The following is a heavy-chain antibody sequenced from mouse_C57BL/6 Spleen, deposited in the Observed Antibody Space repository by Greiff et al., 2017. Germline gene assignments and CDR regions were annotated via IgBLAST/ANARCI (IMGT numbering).Heavy chain of an antibody. CDR1: GYSITSGYY. D-gene: IGHD2-2*01. CDR3: SRRVTTDYYARDY. Sequence: EVQRVESGPGLVKPSQSLSLTCSVTGYSITSGYYWNWIRQFPGNKLEWMGYISYDGSNNYNPSLKNRISITRDTSKNQFFLKLDSVTTEDTATYYWSRRVTTDYYARDYWGQGTSVTVSS. V-gene: IGHV3-6*01. J-gene: IGHJ4*01. CDR2: ISYDGSN.